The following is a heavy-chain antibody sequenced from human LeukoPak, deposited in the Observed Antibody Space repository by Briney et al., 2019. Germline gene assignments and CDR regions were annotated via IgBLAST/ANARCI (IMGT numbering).Heavy chain of an antibody. CDR2: IKQDGSEK. V-gene: IGHV3-7*01. CDR3: ARSDYGDY. J-gene: IGHJ4*02. Sequence: GGSLRLSCAASGFTFDDYGMSWVRQTPGKGLEWVANIKQDGSEKYYVDSVKGRFTISRDNAKNSLYLQMNSLRAEDTAVYYCARSDYGDYWGQGTLVTVSS. CDR1: GFTFDDYG.